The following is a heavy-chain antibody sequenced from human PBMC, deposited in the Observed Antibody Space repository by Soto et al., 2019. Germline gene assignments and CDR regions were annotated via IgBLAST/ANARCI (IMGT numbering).Heavy chain of an antibody. CDR2: IYHSGST. CDR3: ARSRFIAAAGSYGMDV. J-gene: IGHJ6*02. V-gene: IGHV4-4*02. CDR1: GGSISSSNW. D-gene: IGHD6-13*01. Sequence: QVQLQESGPGLVKPSGTLSLTCAVSGGSISSSNWWSWVRQPPGKGLEWIGEIYHSGSTNYNPSLKSRVTISGDKSKNQFSLKLSSVTAADTAVYYCARSRFIAAAGSYGMDVWGQGTTVTVSS.